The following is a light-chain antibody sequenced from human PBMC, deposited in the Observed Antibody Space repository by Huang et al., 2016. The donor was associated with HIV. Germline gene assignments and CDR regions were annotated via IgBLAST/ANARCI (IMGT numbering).Light chain of an antibody. CDR2: GAS. CDR3: QQYGDWPPYT. Sequence: EIVMTQSPATLSVSPGERATLSCRASQSISSNLAWYQQKPGQAPRLLIYGASTSATGIPARFSGSGSGTEFTLTISSLQSEDFAVYYCQQYGDWPPYTFGQGTKLEIK. CDR1: QSISSN. J-gene: IGKJ2*01. V-gene: IGKV3-15*01.